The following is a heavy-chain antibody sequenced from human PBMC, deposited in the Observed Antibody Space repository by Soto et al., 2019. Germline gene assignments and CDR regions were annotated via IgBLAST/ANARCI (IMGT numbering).Heavy chain of an antibody. V-gene: IGHV4-4*02. J-gene: IGHJ4*02. CDR3: ARQGSGWTLPFDY. CDR2: IHQSGTT. D-gene: IGHD6-19*01. Sequence: SETLSLTCAVSGDSISSSSSSNWWSWVRQPPGKGLEWIGEIHQSGTTKYKPSLKSRVTISVDTSKNQFSLKLSSVTAADTAVFYCARQGSGWTLPFDYWGQGTLVTVSS. CDR1: GDSISSSSSSNW.